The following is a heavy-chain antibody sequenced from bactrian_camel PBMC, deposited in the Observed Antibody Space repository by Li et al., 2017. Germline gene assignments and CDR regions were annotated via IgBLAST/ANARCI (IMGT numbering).Heavy chain of an antibody. J-gene: IGHJ4*01. CDR1: GNTYNINC. CDR2: IHNDGRT. V-gene: IGHV3S53*01. CDR3: AAATYVRYECSSYEYNY. Sequence: HVQLVESGGGSVQAGGSVRLTCTASGNTYNINCMGWFRQGPGQQREGVANIHNDGRTYYVDSVKGRFILSQDNAKNTLYLQMNSLKPDDTAMYYCAAATYVRYECSSYEYNYRGQGTQVTVS. D-gene: IGHD4*01.